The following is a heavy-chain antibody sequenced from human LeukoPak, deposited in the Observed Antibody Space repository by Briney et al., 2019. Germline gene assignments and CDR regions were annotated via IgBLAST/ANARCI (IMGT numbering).Heavy chain of an antibody. V-gene: IGHV3-74*01. CDR3: ARGRPHGNDY. J-gene: IGHJ4*02. CDR1: GFTFSSYC. CDR2: IASDGSST. D-gene: IGHD4-23*01. Sequence: PGGSLRLSCAASGFTFSSYCMNGVRQAPSKGLVWVSRIASDGSSTTYADSVKGRFSISRDNAKNTLYLQMNSLRVEDTAVYYCARGRPHGNDYWGQGTLVTVSS.